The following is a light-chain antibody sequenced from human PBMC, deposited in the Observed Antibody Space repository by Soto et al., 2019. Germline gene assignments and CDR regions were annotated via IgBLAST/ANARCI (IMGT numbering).Light chain of an antibody. J-gene: IGLJ1*01. CDR2: EVS. CDR1: TSDIGGYND. Sequence: QSVLTQPASVSGSPGQSITISCTGTTSDIGGYNDVSWYQQHPGKAPKLLIYEVSDRPSGVSTRFSGSKSGSTASLTISGLQTEDEADYYCTSYTTIGTLDLFGTGTKVTV. CDR3: TSYTTIGTLDL. V-gene: IGLV2-14*01.